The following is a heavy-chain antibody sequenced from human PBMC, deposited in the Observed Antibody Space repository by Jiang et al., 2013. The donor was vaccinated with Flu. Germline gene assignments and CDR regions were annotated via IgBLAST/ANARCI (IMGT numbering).Heavy chain of an antibody. CDR2: IYYSGST. Sequence: GPGLVKPSETLSLTCTVSGGSISSYYWSWIRQPPGKGLEWIGYIYYSGSTNYNPSLKSRVTISVDTSKNQFSLKLSSVTAADTAVYYCARGRSIVVVTADDAFDIWGQ. J-gene: IGHJ3*02. V-gene: IGHV4-59*01. CDR1: GGSISSYY. D-gene: IGHD2-21*02. CDR3: ARGRSIVVVTADDAFDI.